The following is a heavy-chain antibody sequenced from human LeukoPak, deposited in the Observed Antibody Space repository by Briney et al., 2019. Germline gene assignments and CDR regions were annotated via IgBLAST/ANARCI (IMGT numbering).Heavy chain of an antibody. CDR1: GFTFSNAW. J-gene: IGHJ4*02. Sequence: GGSLRLSGAASGFTFSNAWMSWVRQAPGKGLEWVSYISNGGSTIYYADSVKGRFTISRDNAKNSLYLQMNSLRAEDTAVYYCARDLDFWSGYYTGVFDYWGQGTLVTVSS. CDR2: ISNGGSTI. V-gene: IGHV3-48*01. D-gene: IGHD3-3*01. CDR3: ARDLDFWSGYYTGVFDY.